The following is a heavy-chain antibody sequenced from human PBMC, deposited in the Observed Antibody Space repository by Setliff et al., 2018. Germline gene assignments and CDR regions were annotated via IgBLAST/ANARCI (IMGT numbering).Heavy chain of an antibody. J-gene: IGHJ3*02. CDR3: ARDEWELVGLESAFDI. Sequence: ASVKVSCKASGYTFTSYYMHWVRQAPGQGLEWMGIINPSGGSTSYAQKFQGRVTMTRDTSTSTAYMELRSLRSDDTAVYYCARDEWELVGLESAFDIWGQGTMVTVSS. CDR1: GYTFTSYY. V-gene: IGHV1-46*01. D-gene: IGHD1-26*01. CDR2: INPSGGST.